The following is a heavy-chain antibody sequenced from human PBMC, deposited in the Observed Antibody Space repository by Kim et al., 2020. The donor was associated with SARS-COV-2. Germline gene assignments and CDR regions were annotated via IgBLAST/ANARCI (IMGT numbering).Heavy chain of an antibody. Sequence: GGSLRLSCEAFGFTFSSYEMNWVRQAPGKGLEWVSHITTDGTVTKYADSVKGRFTVSRDNAKNTLYLQMSRLRAEDTAVYYCVRDGGDIFDRWRQGTVVTVSS. CDR3: VRDGGDIFDR. CDR2: ITTDGTVT. V-gene: IGHV3-48*03. D-gene: IGHD3-16*01. J-gene: IGHJ1*01. CDR1: GFTFSSYE.